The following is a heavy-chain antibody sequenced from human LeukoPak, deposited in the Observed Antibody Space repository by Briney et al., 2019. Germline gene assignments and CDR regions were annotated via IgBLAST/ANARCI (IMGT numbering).Heavy chain of an antibody. V-gene: IGHV4-34*01. J-gene: IGHJ4*02. CDR1: GGSFSGYY. CDR3: VRGPGSQ. CDR2: INHSGST. D-gene: IGHD3-10*01. Sequence: PSETLSLTCAVYGGSFSGYYWSWIRQPPGKGLEWIGEINHSGSTNYNPSLKSRVTISVDTSKNQFSLKLSSVTAADTAVYYCVRGPGSQWGQGTLVTVSS.